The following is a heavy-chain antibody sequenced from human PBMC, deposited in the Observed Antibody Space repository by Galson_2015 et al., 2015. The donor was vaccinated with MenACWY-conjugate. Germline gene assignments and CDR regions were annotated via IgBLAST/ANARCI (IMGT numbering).Heavy chain of an antibody. CDR3: AIMQAPYGAPLDY. Sequence: SLRLSCAASGFTFRTYAMSWVRQASGKGLEWVSGISGGSGTTYYADSVRGRFTISRDNSKSTLFLQMNSLRAEDTAVYYCAIMQAPYGAPLDYWGQGTLVTVSS. D-gene: IGHD4-17*01. J-gene: IGHJ4*02. CDR2: ISGGSGTT. V-gene: IGHV3-23*01. CDR1: GFTFRTYA.